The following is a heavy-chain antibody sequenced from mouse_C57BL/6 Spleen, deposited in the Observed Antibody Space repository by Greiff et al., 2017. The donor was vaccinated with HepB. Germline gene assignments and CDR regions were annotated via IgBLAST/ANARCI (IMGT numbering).Heavy chain of an antibody. J-gene: IGHJ2*01. Sequence: EVKVVESGGGLVKPGGSLKLSCAASGFTFSDYGMHWVRQAPEKGLEWVAYISSGSSTIYYADTVKGRFTISRDNAKNTLFLQMTSLRSEDTAMYYCARSGLGVYYFDYWGQGTTLTVSS. V-gene: IGHV5-17*01. CDR1: GFTFSDYG. CDR2: ISSGSSTI. D-gene: IGHD4-1*01. CDR3: ARSGLGVYYFDY.